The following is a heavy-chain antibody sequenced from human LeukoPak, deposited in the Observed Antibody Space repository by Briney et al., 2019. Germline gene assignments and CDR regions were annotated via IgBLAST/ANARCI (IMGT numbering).Heavy chain of an antibody. Sequence: GGSLRLSCAASGFTFSSYSMNWVRQAPGKGLEWVSAISGSGGSTYYADSVKGRFTISRDNSKNTLYLQMNSLRAEDTAVYYCAKALRIQLWTYFDYWGQGTLVTVSS. J-gene: IGHJ4*02. V-gene: IGHV3-23*01. D-gene: IGHD5-18*01. CDR2: ISGSGGST. CDR1: GFTFSSYS. CDR3: AKALRIQLWTYFDY.